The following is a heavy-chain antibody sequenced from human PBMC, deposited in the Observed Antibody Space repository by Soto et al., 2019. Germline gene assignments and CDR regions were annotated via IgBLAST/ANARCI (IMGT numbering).Heavy chain of an antibody. J-gene: IGHJ3*02. CDR1: GYNFGGFR. V-gene: IGHV3-74*01. D-gene: IGHD3-10*01. Sequence: LRLSCAGSGYNFGGFRMHWVRQAPGKGLVWVSRIDNGGTNTVYADAVKGRFTISRDNAKNTLYLQMNSLRAEDTAVYYCAKDRGRPDAFNIWGQGTMVTVSS. CDR3: AKDRGRPDAFNI. CDR2: IDNGGTNT.